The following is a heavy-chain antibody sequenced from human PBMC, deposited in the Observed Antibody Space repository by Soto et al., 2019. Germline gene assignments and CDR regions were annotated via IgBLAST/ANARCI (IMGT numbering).Heavy chain of an antibody. J-gene: IGHJ4*02. CDR3: ARGEYYFDF. Sequence: KPSETLSLTCTVSGDSISISSDYWGWIRQPPGKGLEWIASIYYSGSTYHNPSLRSRVTMSVDTSKNQFSLKLSSVAAADTAVYYCARGEYYFDFWGQGALVTVSS. CDR2: IYYSGST. D-gene: IGHD3-16*01. CDR1: GDSISISSDY. V-gene: IGHV4-39*01.